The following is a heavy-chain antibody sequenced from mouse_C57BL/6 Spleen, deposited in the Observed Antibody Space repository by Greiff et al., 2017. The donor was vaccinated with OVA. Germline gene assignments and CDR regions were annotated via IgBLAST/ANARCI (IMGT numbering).Heavy chain of an antibody. J-gene: IGHJ2*01. D-gene: IGHD4-1*01. CDR3: EMFSTGTWYFDY. V-gene: IGHV5-17*01. Sequence: EVMLVESGGGLVKPGGSLKLSCAASGFTFSDYGMHWVRQAPEKGLEWVAYISSGSSTIYYADTVKGRFTISRDNAKNTLFLQMTSLRSEDTAMYYCEMFSTGTWYFDYWGQGTTLTVSS. CDR1: GFTFSDYG. CDR2: ISSGSSTI.